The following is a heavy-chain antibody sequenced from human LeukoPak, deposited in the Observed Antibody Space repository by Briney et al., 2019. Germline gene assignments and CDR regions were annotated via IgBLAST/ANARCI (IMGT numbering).Heavy chain of an antibody. D-gene: IGHD3-3*01. CDR1: GFTFSSYG. J-gene: IGHJ4*02. CDR3: AKPGDLWSGYWIDY. V-gene: IGHV3-33*06. CDR2: MWYDGSTK. Sequence: PGGSLTLSCAASGFTFSSYGMHWLRQAPGKGLEGVADMWYDGSTKYYGDSVRGLFPIPRDNSKNQLYLQLNSLRAEDTAVYYCAKPGDLWSGYWIDYWGQGTPVTVSS.